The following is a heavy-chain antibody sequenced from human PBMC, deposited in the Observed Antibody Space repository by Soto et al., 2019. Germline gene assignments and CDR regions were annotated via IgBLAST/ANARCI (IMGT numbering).Heavy chain of an antibody. CDR3: ARDYSSYGPFDY. V-gene: IGHV3-48*01. Sequence: GGSLRLSCAASGFTFSIYAMSWVRQAPGKGLEWVSAISSSSSTIYYADSVKGRFTISRDNAKNSLYLQMNSLRAEDTAVYYCARDYSSYGPFDYWGQGTLVTVSS. D-gene: IGHD5-18*01. J-gene: IGHJ4*02. CDR1: GFTFSIYA. CDR2: ISSSSSTI.